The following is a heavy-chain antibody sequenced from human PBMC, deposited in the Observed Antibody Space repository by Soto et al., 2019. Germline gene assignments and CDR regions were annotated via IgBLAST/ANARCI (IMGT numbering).Heavy chain of an antibody. V-gene: IGHV3-11*01. D-gene: IGHD3-9*01. CDR1: GFIFRDWF. Sequence: GGSLRLSCAASGFIFRDWFMSWIRQAPGKGLEWISYISKDSGRATRYADSVKGRFTISRDNAKNSLFLQMNNLTVEDTAVYYCARAHSHRLLRYFDWFIFMEVWGQGTTVTVSS. CDR3: ARAHSHRLLRYFDWFIFMEV. CDR2: ISKDSGRAT. J-gene: IGHJ6*02.